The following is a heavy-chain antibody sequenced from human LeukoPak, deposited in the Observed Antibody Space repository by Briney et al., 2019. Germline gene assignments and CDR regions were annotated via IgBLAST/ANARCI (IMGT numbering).Heavy chain of an antibody. V-gene: IGHV6-1*01. D-gene: IGHD1-26*01. CDR3: ARKLGGAFDI. J-gene: IGHJ3*02. CDR2: TYYRSKWYN. Sequence: SQTLSLTCAISGDSVSSDSAAWNWIRQSPSRGLEWLRRTYYRSKWYNEYAVSVKSRIIINPDTSKNQFSLQLNSVTAEDTAVYYCARKLGGAFDIWGQGTMVTVSS. CDR1: GDSVSSDSAA.